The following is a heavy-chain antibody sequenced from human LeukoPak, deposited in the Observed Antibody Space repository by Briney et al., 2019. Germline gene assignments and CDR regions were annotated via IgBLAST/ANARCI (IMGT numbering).Heavy chain of an antibody. Sequence: TGGSLRLSCAASGFTFSSYAMSWVRQAPGKGLEWVSAISGSGGSTYYADSVKGRFTISRDNSKNTLYLQMNSLRAEDTAVYYCAEGTTRRITIFGVVRGGPHFDSWGQRTLVTVSP. CDR1: GFTFSSYA. J-gene: IGHJ4*02. CDR2: ISGSGGST. CDR3: AEGTTRRITIFGVVRGGPHFDS. D-gene: IGHD3-3*01. V-gene: IGHV3-23*01.